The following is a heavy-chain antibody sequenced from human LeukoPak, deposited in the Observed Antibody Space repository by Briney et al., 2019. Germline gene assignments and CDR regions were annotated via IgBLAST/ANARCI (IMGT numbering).Heavy chain of an antibody. CDR1: GF. V-gene: IGHV3-23*01. CDR3: AKGDDYGDSLGLIWFDP. J-gene: IGHJ5*02. D-gene: IGHD4-17*01. CDR2: ISGSGGST. Sequence: GGSLRLSCAASGFMSWVRQAPGQGLEWVSAISGSGGSTYYADSVKGRFTISRDNSKNTLYLQMNGLRAEDTAVYYCAKGDDYGDSLGLIWFDPWGQGTLVTVSS.